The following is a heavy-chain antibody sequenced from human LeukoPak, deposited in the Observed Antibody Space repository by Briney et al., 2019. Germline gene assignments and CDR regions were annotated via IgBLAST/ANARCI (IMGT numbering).Heavy chain of an antibody. Sequence: NPSYTLALTCNVSGCYINFYYWNSIRQPAATVLDSIGRIYSTGSTNYSPSLKSRVTMSVDKSKNQFSLNLSSVTAADTAVYYCARGIADPYSFDSWGQGTLVTVSS. CDR2: IYSTGST. V-gene: IGHV4-4*07. CDR1: GCYINFYY. J-gene: IGHJ4*02. CDR3: ARGIADPYSFDS. D-gene: IGHD6-13*01.